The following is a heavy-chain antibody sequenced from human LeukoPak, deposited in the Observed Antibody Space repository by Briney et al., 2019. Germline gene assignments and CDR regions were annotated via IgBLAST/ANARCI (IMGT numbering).Heavy chain of an antibody. V-gene: IGHV4-38-2*02. CDR2: IYRSGST. CDR1: GYSISSGYD. CDR3: ARVWEYYDFWSGSERDDAFDI. D-gene: IGHD3-3*01. Sequence: PSETLSLTCTVSGYSISSGYDWGWIRQPPGKGLEWIGSIYRSGSTYYNPSLKSRVTISVDTSKNQFSLKLSSVTAADTAVYYCARVWEYYDFWSGSERDDAFDIWGQGTMVTVSS. J-gene: IGHJ3*02.